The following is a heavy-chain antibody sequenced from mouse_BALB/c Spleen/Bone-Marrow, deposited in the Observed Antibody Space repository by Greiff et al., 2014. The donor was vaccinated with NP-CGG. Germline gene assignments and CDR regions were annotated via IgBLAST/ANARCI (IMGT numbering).Heavy chain of an antibody. J-gene: IGHJ4*01. CDR2: IWGDGST. CDR3: ARDSFLITRALDY. CDR1: GFSLTGYG. D-gene: IGHD2-4*01. Sequence: QVHVKQSGPGLVAPSQSLSITCTVSGFSLTGYGVSWVRQSPGKCLEWLGMIWGDGSTDYNSALKSRLSISKDNSKSQVFLKMNSLQTDDTARYYCARDSFLITRALDYWGQGTSVTASS. V-gene: IGHV2-6-7*01.